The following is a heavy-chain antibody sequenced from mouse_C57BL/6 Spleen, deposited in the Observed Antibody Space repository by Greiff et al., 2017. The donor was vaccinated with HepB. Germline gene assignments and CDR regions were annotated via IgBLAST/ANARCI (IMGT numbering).Heavy chain of an antibody. CDR2: IYPGDGDT. Sequence: VHLVESGPELVKPGASVKISCKASGYAFSSSWMNWVKQRPGKGLEWIGRIYPGDGDTNYNGKFKGKATLTADKSSSTAYMQLSSLTSEDSAVYFCARSPYYGELDYWGQGTTLTVSS. J-gene: IGHJ2*01. D-gene: IGHD1-1*01. CDR3: ARSPYYGELDY. CDR1: GYAFSSSW. V-gene: IGHV1-82*01.